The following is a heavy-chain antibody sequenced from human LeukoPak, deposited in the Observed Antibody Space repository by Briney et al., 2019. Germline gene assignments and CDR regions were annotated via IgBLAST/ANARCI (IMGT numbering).Heavy chain of an antibody. J-gene: IGHJ4*02. CDR2: VYYTGRT. CDR3: ARLTEGW. CDR1: GGSIGSYY. V-gene: IGHV4-59*08. Sequence: PSETLFLTCIVSGGSIGSYYWSWVRQTPGKGLEWIGYVYYTGRTNYNPSLKGRVTIFVDTSKNQFSLKLSSVTAADTAVYYCARLTEGWWGQGALVTVSS. D-gene: IGHD2-15*01.